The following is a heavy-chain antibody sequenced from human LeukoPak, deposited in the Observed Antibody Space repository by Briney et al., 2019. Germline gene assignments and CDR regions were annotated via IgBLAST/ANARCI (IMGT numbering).Heavy chain of an antibody. CDR2: ISGSGGST. Sequence: GGSLRLSCAASGFTFSSYAVSWVRQAPGKGLEWVSAISGSGGSTYYADSVKGRFTISRDNSKNTLYLQMNSLRAEDTAVYYCARVPITLAGTKDAKYFQHWGQGTLVTVSS. CDR1: GFTFSSYA. CDR3: ARVPITLAGTKDAKYFQH. V-gene: IGHV3-23*01. J-gene: IGHJ1*01. D-gene: IGHD6-19*01.